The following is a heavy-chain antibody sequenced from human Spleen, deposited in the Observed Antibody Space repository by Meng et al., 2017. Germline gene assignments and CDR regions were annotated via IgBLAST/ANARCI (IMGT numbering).Heavy chain of an antibody. CDR2: ISSSGSTI. CDR1: GFIVSSNY. V-gene: IGHV3-11*04. CDR3: AGLMGGAFDI. J-gene: IGHJ3*02. D-gene: IGHD3-16*01. Sequence: GESLKISCAASGFIVSSNYLSWVRQAPGKGLEWVSYISSSGSTIYYADSVKGRFTISRDNAKNSLHLQMNSLRAEDTAVYYCAGLMGGAFDIWGQGTMVTVSS.